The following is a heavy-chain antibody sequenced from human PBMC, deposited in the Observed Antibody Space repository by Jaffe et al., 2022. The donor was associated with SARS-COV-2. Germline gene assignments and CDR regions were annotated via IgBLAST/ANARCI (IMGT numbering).Heavy chain of an antibody. Sequence: QVQLVESGGGVVQPGRSLRLSCAASGFTFSSYAMHWVRQAPGKGLEWVAVISYDGSNKYYADSVKGRFTISRDNSKNTLYLQMNSLRAEDTAVYYCARAETGYSYVAGYYYGMDVWGQGTTVTVSS. CDR3: ARAETGYSYVAGYYYGMDV. V-gene: IGHV3-30-3*01. J-gene: IGHJ6*02. CDR2: ISYDGSNK. CDR1: GFTFSSYA. D-gene: IGHD5-18*01.